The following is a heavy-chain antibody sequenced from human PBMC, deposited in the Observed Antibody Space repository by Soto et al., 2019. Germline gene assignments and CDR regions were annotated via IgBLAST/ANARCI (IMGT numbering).Heavy chain of an antibody. CDR2: ISPYNGNT. V-gene: IGHV1-18*04. J-gene: IGHJ4*02. CDR3: ATNGDYTTSFDY. CDR1: GYTFTGYY. D-gene: IGHD2-8*01. Sequence: GASVKVSCKASGYTFTGYYMHWVRQAPGQGLEWMGWISPYNGNTNYAQKLQGRVTMTTDTSTSTAYMELRSLRSDDTAVYYCATNGDYTTSFDYWGQGTLVTVSS.